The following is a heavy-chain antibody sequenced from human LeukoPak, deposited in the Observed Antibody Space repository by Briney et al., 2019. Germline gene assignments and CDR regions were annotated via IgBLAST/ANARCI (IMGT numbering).Heavy chain of an antibody. V-gene: IGHV4-61*02. J-gene: IGHJ1*01. CDR3: ATSNGYNPLYFQH. CDR2: IYTSGST. CDR1: GGSISSGSYY. D-gene: IGHD5-24*01. Sequence: PSETLSLTCTVSGGSISSGSYYWSWIRQPAGKRLEWNGRIYTSGSTNYNPSLKSRVTISLDTSKNQFSLKLSSVTAADTAVYYCATSNGYNPLYFQHWGQGTLVTVSS.